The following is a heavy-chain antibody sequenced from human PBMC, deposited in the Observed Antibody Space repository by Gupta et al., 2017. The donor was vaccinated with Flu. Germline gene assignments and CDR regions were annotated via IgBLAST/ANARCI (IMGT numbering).Heavy chain of an antibody. D-gene: IGHD6-13*01. CDR2: INHSGST. V-gene: IGHV4-34*01. J-gene: IGHJ5*02. CDR3: ARGQMYSPKGRFDP. Sequence: RQPPGKGLEWIGKINHSGSTNYNPSLKSRVTISVDTSKNQFSLKLSSVTAADTAVYYCARGQMYSPKGRFDPWGQGTLVTVSS.